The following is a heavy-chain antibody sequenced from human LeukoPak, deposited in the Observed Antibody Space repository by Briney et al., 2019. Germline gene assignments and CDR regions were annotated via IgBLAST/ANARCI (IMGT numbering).Heavy chain of an antibody. D-gene: IGHD1-1*01. V-gene: IGHV3-33*01. CDR3: VRDFSLTRLERPFDC. J-gene: IGHJ4*02. CDR1: GFTFSSYG. CDR2: IWYDGSNK. Sequence: PGRSLRLSCAASGFTFSSYGMHWVRQAPGKGLEWVAVIWYDGSNKYYADSVKGRFTISRDNSKNTLYLQMNSLRAEDTAVYYCVRDFSLTRLERPFDCWGQGTLVTVSS.